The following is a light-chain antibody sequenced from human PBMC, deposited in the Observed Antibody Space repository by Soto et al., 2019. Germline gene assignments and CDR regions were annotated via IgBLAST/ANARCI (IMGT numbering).Light chain of an antibody. V-gene: IGLV2-14*01. CDR1: SSDVGGYNY. J-gene: IGLJ1*01. CDR2: EVS. CDR3: SSYGSTCTSYV. Sequence: QSALTQPASVSGSPGQSITISCTGTSSDVGGYNYVSWYQQHPGKAPKLMIYEVSNRPSGVSNRFSGSKSANTASLTISGLQAEDEADYFCSSYGSTCTSYVFGTGTKLTVL.